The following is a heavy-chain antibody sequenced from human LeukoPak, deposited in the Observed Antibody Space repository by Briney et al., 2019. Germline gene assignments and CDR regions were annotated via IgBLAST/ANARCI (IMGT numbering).Heavy chain of an antibody. J-gene: IGHJ4*02. D-gene: IGHD3-22*01. V-gene: IGHV1-69*04. CDR3: QGSGYEVDFDY. CDR2: IIPILGIA. CDR1: GGTFSSYA. Sequence: SVKVSCKASGGTFSSYAISWVRQAPGQGLEWMGRIIPILGIANYAQKFQGRVTITADKSTSTAYMELSSLRSENTAVYYCQGSGYEVDFDYWGQGTLVTVSS.